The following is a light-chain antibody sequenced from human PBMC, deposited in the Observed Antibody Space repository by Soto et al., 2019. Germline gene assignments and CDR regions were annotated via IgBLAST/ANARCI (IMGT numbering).Light chain of an antibody. CDR2: GAS. CDR3: QQYGSSFT. Sequence: EIVLTQSPGTLSLSPGERATLSCRASQSVSSSYLAWYQPKPVQAPRLLIYGASSRATGSPDRFSGSGSGTDFTLTISRLEPEDFAVYYCQQYGSSFTFGPGTKVDIK. V-gene: IGKV3-20*01. CDR1: QSVSSSY. J-gene: IGKJ3*01.